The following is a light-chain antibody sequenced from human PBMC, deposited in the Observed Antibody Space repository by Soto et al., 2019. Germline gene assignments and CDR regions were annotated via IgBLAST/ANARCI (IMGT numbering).Light chain of an antibody. CDR2: DAF. V-gene: IGKV1-33*01. Sequence: DIQMTQSPSSLSASVGDSVTMTCQASQDIKHSLNWYQQKPGKAPKLLIYDAFKLDTGVPSRFSGSGSGTDFTFTISSLQPEDIATYFCQQYDSLPPTFGGGTKVEI. CDR1: QDIKHS. CDR3: QQYDSLPPT. J-gene: IGKJ4*01.